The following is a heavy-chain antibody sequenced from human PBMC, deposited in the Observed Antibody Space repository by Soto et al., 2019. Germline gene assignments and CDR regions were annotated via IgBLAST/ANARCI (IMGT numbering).Heavy chain of an antibody. Sequence: QVQLVQSGAEVKKPGASVKISCKASTYTFTTDYMHWVRQAPGQGLEWLGRINPSGRSTTYAQDFQGRVTMTRDTSTSTVYMELSSLRSDDTAVYYCASACGPNGVCYGPHYYDYMDVWGEGTTVTVSS. V-gene: IGHV1-46*03. CDR2: INPSGRST. CDR1: TYTFTTDY. CDR3: ASACGPNGVCYGPHYYDYMDV. J-gene: IGHJ6*03. D-gene: IGHD2-8*01.